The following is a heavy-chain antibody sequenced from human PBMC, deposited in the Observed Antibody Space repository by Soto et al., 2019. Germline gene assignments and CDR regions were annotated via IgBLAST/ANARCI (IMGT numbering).Heavy chain of an antibody. Sequence: HPGGSLRLSCAASGFTFSSYAMSWVRQAPGKGLEWVSAISGSGGSTYYADSVKGRFTISRDNSKNTLYLQMNSLGAEDTAVYYCAKEGEVCSGGSCYSGGPFDPWGQGTLVTVSS. D-gene: IGHD2-15*01. V-gene: IGHV3-23*01. CDR2: ISGSGGST. CDR3: AKEGEVCSGGSCYSGGPFDP. CDR1: GFTFSSYA. J-gene: IGHJ5*02.